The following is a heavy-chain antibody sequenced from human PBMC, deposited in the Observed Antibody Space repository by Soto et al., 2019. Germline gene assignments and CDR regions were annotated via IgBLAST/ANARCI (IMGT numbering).Heavy chain of an antibody. CDR3: ARQKVSRFYGEVDFFDY. J-gene: IGHJ4*02. CDR2: IYYTGTT. D-gene: IGHD4-17*01. V-gene: IGHV4-59*08. CDR1: GGSISPYY. Sequence: PSETLSLTCTVSGGSISPYYWSWIRQPPGKGLEWIGYIYYTGTTRYNPSLKSRVTTSVDTSKNQFSLKLSSVTAADTAVYYCARQKVSRFYGEVDFFDYWGLGTLVTVSS.